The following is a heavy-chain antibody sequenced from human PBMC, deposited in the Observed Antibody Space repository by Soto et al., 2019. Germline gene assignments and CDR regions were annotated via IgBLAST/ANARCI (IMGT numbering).Heavy chain of an antibody. CDR2: ITDNGGST. Sequence: PGYSLGLSCEAAWFTFSRDGMSWVRKAPGKGLEWVSLITDNGGSTYYADSVKGRFTISRDNTKNTLFLQMNSLRAEDTAVYYCAKDRATTTAFDYWGQGALVTGSS. CDR3: AKDRATTTAFDY. CDR1: WFTFSRDG. J-gene: IGHJ4*02. D-gene: IGHD4-17*01. V-gene: IGHV3-23*01.